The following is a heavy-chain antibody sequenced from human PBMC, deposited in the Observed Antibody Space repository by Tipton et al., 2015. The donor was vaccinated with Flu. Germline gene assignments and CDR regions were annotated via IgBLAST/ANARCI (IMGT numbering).Heavy chain of an antibody. Sequence: GSLRLSCAASGFTFSDYYMSWIRQLPGKGLEWVSHISSSDTTINYADSVKGRFTISRDNAKNSLYLQMNSLRAEDTAVYYCARDHPPSITVLGEITDYFGMAVWGQGTTVTVSS. J-gene: IGHJ6*02. CDR2: ISSSDTTI. CDR3: ARDHPPSITVLGEITDYFGMAV. D-gene: IGHD3-3*01. V-gene: IGHV3-11*01. CDR1: GFTFSDYY.